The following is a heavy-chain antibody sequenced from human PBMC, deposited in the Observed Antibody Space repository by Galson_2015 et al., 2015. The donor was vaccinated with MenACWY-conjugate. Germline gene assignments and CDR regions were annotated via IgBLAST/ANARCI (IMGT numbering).Heavy chain of an antibody. V-gene: IGHV3-23*01. Sequence: SLRLSCAASGFAFASYAMTWVRQAPGKGLQWVSSITASGDDTTYADSVKGRLTISRDNSKNMLYLQLNSLRAEDTATYFCAKVKWMQLWSTYDYWGQGTLVTVSS. J-gene: IGHJ4*02. D-gene: IGHD5-18*01. CDR3: AKVKWMQLWSTYDY. CDR2: ITASGDDT. CDR1: GFAFASYA.